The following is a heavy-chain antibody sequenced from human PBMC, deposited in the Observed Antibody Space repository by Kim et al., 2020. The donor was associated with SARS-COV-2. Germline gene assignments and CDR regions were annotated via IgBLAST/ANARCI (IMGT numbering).Heavy chain of an antibody. CDR3: ARERATYCSGGSCNLLGYYYGMDV. CDR2: INAGNGNT. V-gene: IGHV1-3*01. J-gene: IGHJ6*02. Sequence: ASVKVSCKASGYTFTSYAMHWVRQAPGQRLEWMGWINAGNGNTKYSQKFQGRVTITRDTSASTAYMELSSLRSEDTAVYYCARERATYCSGGSCNLLGYYYGMDVWGQGTTVTVSS. D-gene: IGHD2-15*01. CDR1: GYTFTSYA.